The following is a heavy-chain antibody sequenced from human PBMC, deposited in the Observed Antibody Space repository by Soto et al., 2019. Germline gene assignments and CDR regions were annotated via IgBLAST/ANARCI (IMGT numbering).Heavy chain of an antibody. CDR3: ARDPSGELLTSHCYGMDV. J-gene: IGHJ6*02. V-gene: IGHV1-69*12. CDR2: IIPIFGTA. D-gene: IGHD1-26*01. CDR1: GGTFSSYA. Sequence: QVQLVQSGAEVKKPGSSVKVSCKASGGTFSSYAISWVRQAPGQGLEWMGGIIPIFGTANYEQKFQGRVTITADESTSTAYMELSSLRSEDTAVYYCARDPSGELLTSHCYGMDVWGQGTTVTVSS.